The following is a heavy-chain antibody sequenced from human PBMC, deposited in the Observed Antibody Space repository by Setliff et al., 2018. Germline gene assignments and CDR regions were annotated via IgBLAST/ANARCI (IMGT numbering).Heavy chain of an antibody. CDR3: ARGVLRYFDWLLSGDAFDI. Sequence: SETLSLTCTVSGGSISSYYWSWIRQPPGKGLEWIGYIYYSGSTNYNPSLKSRVTISVDTSKNQFSLKLSSVTAADTAVYYCARGVLRYFDWLLSGDAFDIWGQGTMVTVS. V-gene: IGHV4-59*01. D-gene: IGHD3-9*01. J-gene: IGHJ3*02. CDR1: GGSISSYY. CDR2: IYYSGST.